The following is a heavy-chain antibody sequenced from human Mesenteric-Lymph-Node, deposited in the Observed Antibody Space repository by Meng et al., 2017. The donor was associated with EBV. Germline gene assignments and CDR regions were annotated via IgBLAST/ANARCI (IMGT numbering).Heavy chain of an antibody. CDR2: IDPYIGGT. CDR1: GYRFIGYY. J-gene: IGHJ4*02. V-gene: IGHV1-2*06. Sequence: LHSGAEVKNPGCSVRVSCEAAGYRFIGYYLHWWRQVPGQGLEWMGRIDPYIGGTNYAQKFQDRVTMTRDTSISTAYMDLSKLTSDDTAVYYCARSSDYVDYVCGQRSLVTVSS. CDR3: ARSSDYVDYV. D-gene: IGHD4-17*01.